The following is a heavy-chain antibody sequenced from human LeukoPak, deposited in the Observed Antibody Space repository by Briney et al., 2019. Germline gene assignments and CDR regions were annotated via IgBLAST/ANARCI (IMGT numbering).Heavy chain of an antibody. V-gene: IGHV3-64D*06. CDR1: GFTFSNAW. D-gene: IGHD2-2*01. J-gene: IGHJ4*02. CDR2: ITSNGGST. Sequence: GGSLRLSCAASGFTFSNAWMSWVRQAPGKGLEYVSAITSNGGSTYYADSVKGRFTISRDNSKNTLYLQMSSLRAEDTAVYYCVKGRCSGSSCYGGDYWGQGTLVTVSS. CDR3: VKGRCSGSSCYGGDY.